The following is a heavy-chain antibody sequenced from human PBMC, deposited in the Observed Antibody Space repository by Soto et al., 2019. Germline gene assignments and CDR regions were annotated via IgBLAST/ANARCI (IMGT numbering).Heavy chain of an antibody. CDR2: ISYDGRNK. D-gene: IGHD3-22*01. CDR1: GFTFSSYG. J-gene: IGHJ6*01. CDR3: AKDLIVEHYYYGVDV. V-gene: IGHV3-30*18. Sequence: PGGSLRLSCAASGFTFSSYGMHWVRQAPGKGLEWVALISYDGRNKYYVDSVRGRFTISRDNSKNTLYLHMNSLRADDTAVYYCAKDLIVEHYYYGVDVWGQGTTVTAPQ.